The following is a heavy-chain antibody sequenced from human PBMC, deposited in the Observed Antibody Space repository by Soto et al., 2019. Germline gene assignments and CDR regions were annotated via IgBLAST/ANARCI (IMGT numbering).Heavy chain of an antibody. D-gene: IGHD3-10*01. CDR3: ATNYGSGYRAFDY. CDR1: GDTFSFYS. Sequence: QVQLVQSGAEVQKPGSSVKVSCKASGDTFSFYSINWVRQAPGLGLEWMGRINPILSVSNYAQKFQGRVTITADKSTSTAYMELCSLRSEDTAMYYCATNYGSGYRAFDYWGQGALVTVSS. V-gene: IGHV1-69*02. CDR2: INPILSVS. J-gene: IGHJ4*02.